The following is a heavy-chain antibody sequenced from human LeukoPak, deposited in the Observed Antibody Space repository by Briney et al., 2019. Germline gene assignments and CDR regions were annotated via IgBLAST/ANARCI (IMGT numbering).Heavy chain of an antibody. D-gene: IGHD2-15*01. J-gene: IGHJ4*02. V-gene: IGHV3-30*18. CDR2: ISYDEKTK. Sequence: PGGSLRLSCAASGFTFSTNGMHWVRQAPGKGLEWVAVISYDEKTKYYADSVKGRFTISRDNSRNTLYLEMNSLRAEDTAVYYCAKEHCGGGRCNDDSFDYWGQGTLVTVSS. CDR1: GFTFSTNG. CDR3: AKEHCGGGRCNDDSFDY.